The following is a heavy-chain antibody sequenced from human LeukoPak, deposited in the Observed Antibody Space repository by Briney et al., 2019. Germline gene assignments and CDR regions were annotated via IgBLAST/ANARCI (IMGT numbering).Heavy chain of an antibody. CDR3: VSDY. V-gene: IGHV3-30-3*01. Sequence: GGTLRLSCVASGFTSGVYAMHWVRQAPGKGLEWVAVISYDGSNKYYADSVKGRFTISRDNSKNTLYLQMNSLRAEDTAVYYCVSDYWGQGTLVTVSS. CDR1: GFTSGVYA. J-gene: IGHJ4*02. CDR2: ISYDGSNK.